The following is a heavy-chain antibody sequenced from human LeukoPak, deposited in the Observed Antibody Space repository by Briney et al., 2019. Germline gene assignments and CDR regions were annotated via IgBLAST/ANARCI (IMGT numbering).Heavy chain of an antibody. CDR2: MNPNSGNT. J-gene: IGHJ6*03. V-gene: IGHV1-8*03. CDR3: ARSSRDFSSGYVGGYYYMDV. CDR1: GYTFTSYD. D-gene: IGHD3-3*01. Sequence: GASVKVSCKASGYTFTSYDINWVRQATGQGLEWVGWMNPNSGNTGYAQKFQGRVTITRNTSISTAYMELSSLRSEDTAVYYCARSSRDFSSGYVGGYYYMDVWGKGTSVTVSS.